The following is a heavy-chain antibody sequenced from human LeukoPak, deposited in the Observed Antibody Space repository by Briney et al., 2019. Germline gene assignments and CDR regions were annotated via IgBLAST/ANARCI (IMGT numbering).Heavy chain of an antibody. V-gene: IGHV1-2*02. Sequence: ASVKVSCKASGYTFTGYYIHWVRQAPGQGLEWMGWTNPNSGGTKYAQKFQGRVTMTRDTSISTAYMELSRLRSDDTAVYYCARGQDCSGGSCYGDYGMDAWGQGTTVTVSS. CDR1: GYTFTGYY. J-gene: IGHJ6*02. D-gene: IGHD2-15*01. CDR2: TNPNSGGT. CDR3: ARGQDCSGGSCYGDYGMDA.